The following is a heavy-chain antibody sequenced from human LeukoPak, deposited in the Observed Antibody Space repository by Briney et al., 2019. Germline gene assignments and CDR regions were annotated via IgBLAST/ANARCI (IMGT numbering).Heavy chain of an antibody. CDR1: GGSISSGSYY. V-gene: IGHV4-61*02. CDR2: IYTSGST. Sequence: SETLSLTCTVSGGSISSGSYYWSWIRQPAGKGLEWIGRIYTSGSTNFNPSLKSRVTISLDTSKNQFSLKLSSVTAADTAVYYCAREGDIEVDYWGQGTLVTVSS. D-gene: IGHD5-12*01. J-gene: IGHJ4*02. CDR3: AREGDIEVDY.